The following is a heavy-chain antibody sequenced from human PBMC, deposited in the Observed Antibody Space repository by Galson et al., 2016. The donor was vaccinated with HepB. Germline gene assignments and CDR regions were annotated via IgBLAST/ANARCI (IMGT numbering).Heavy chain of an antibody. CDR3: ATESNSGTIYYFDY. J-gene: IGHJ4*02. D-gene: IGHD1-26*01. Sequence: SLRLSCAASGIAFSNHPMHWVRQTPGMGLEWLALISFDAGHKYYSDSVMGRFTIARDNSNNTVFLQLNIQRIEDTALYYCATESNSGTIYYFDYWGQGTLVTVSS. V-gene: IGHV3-30*04. CDR2: ISFDAGHK. CDR1: GIAFSNHP.